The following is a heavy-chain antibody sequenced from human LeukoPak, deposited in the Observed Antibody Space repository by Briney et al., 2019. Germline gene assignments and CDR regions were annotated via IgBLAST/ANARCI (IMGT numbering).Heavy chain of an antibody. CDR2: IYYSGTT. CDR1: GGSISSSSYY. Sequence: SETLSLTCTVSGGSISSSSYYWGWIRQPPGKGLEWIGSIYYSGTTDYNPSLKSRVTISVDTSKNHISLKVSSVTAADTAVYCCARNAGHRYYYGMDVWGQGTTVTVSS. V-gene: IGHV4-39*02. J-gene: IGHJ6*02. D-gene: IGHD3-10*01. CDR3: ARNAGHRYYYGMDV.